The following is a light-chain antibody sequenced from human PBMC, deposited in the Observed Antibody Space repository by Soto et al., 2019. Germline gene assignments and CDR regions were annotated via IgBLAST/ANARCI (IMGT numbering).Light chain of an antibody. V-gene: IGKV3-20*01. CDR3: QQYGSSLYT. J-gene: IGKJ2*01. CDR1: QSVSSSY. Sequence: EIVLTQSPGTLSLSPGERATLSCRASQSVSSSYLAWYQQKPGQAPRLLIYGASSRATGIPDRFSGSGSGTEFTLTISRLEPKDFAVYYCQQYGSSLYTFGQGTKLEIK. CDR2: GAS.